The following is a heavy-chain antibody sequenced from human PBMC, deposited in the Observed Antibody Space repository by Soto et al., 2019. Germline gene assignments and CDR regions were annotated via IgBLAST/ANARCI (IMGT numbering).Heavy chain of an antibody. CDR1: GYTFSNYG. J-gene: IGHJ5*02. V-gene: IGHV1-18*01. Sequence: GAAVKVSYKKCGYTFSNYGITGVRQPPGQPLEWLGWISLYSDGTNYAQKFQGRVSMTTDTSTTTAFMELRSLRSDDTAVYYCAKVAPVAEAWFGPWGQGTLVTVSS. CDR3: AKVAPVAEAWFGP. CDR2: ISLYSDGT. D-gene: IGHD2-2*01.